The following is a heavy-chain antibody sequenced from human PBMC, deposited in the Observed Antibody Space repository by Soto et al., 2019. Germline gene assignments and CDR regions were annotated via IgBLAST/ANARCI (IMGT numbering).Heavy chain of an antibody. V-gene: IGHV3-23*01. CDR2: ISGSGGST. J-gene: IGHJ4*02. Sequence: GGSLRLSCAASGFTFSSYAMSWVRQAPGKGLEWVSAISGSGGSTYYADSVKVRFTISRDNSKNTLYLQMNSLRAEDTAVYYCANYVTTVTTKYYFDYWGQGTLVTVSS. CDR1: GFTFSSYA. D-gene: IGHD4-17*01. CDR3: ANYVTTVTTKYYFDY.